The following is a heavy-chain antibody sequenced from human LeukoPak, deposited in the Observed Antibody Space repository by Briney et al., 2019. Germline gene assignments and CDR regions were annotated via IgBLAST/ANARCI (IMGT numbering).Heavy chain of an antibody. V-gene: IGHV3-33*06. J-gene: IGHJ6*03. CDR1: GFTFSSYG. CDR3: AKDTDAYGGDMDV. Sequence: PGRSLRLSCAASGFTFSSYGMHWVRQAPGKGLEWVAVIWYDGSNKYYADSVKGRFTISRDNSKNTLYLQMNSLRAEDTAVYYCAKDTDAYGGDMDVWGKGTTVTVS. CDR2: IWYDGSNK. D-gene: IGHD3-16*01.